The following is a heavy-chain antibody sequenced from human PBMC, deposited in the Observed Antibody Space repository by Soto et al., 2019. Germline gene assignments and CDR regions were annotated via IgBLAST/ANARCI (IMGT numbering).Heavy chain of an antibody. CDR2: INHSGST. V-gene: IGHV4-34*01. CDR3: AREYNWGTMIYYYYMDV. Sequence: SETLSLTCAVYGGSFSGYYWSWIRQPPGKGLEWIGEINHSGSTNYNPSLKSRVTISVDTSKNQFSLKLSSVTAADTAVYYCAREYNWGTMIYYYYMDVWGKGTTVTVSS. CDR1: GGSFSGYY. D-gene: IGHD1-20*01. J-gene: IGHJ6*03.